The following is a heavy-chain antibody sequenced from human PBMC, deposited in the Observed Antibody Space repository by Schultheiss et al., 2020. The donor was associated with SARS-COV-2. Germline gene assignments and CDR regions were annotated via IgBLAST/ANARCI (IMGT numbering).Heavy chain of an antibody. CDR2: IYYSGST. D-gene: IGHD3-3*01. CDR1: GGSISSGGYY. Sequence: SETLSLTCTVSGGSISSGGYYWSWIRQHPGKGLEWIGYIYYSGSTYYNPSLKSRVIISVDTSKNQFSLKLSSVTATDTAVYYCARNKELRFLEWLPAIRSYFDYWGQGTLVTVSS. V-gene: IGHV4-31*03. J-gene: IGHJ4*02. CDR3: ARNKELRFLEWLPAIRSYFDY.